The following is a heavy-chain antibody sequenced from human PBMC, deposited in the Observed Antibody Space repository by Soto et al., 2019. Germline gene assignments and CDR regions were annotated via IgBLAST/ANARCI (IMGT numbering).Heavy chain of an antibody. V-gene: IGHV1-69*13. J-gene: IGHJ6*02. Sequence: SVKVSCKPSGGTFSSCSISWVRQAPGQGLEWMGGIIPIFGTANYAQKFQGRVTITADESTSTAYMELSSLRYEDTAVYYCARENWSMDSDFWSGYYYGMDVWGQGTTVTFSS. CDR1: GGTFSSCS. CDR2: IIPIFGTA. CDR3: ARENWSMDSDFWSGYYYGMDV. D-gene: IGHD3-3*01.